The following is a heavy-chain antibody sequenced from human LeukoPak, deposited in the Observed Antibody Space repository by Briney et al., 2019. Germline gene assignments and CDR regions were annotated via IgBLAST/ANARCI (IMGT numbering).Heavy chain of an antibody. V-gene: IGHV4-59*01. CDR2: IYYSGIT. Sequence: SETLSLTCTVSGGSISDYYWSWTRQPPGKGLEWVGRIYYSGITNYNPSLKSRVTISVDTSTNQFSLKLKSVTAADTALYYCARAALGYCHSGSCPFYLDYWGQGILVTVSS. CDR1: GGSISDYY. D-gene: IGHD2-15*01. J-gene: IGHJ4*02. CDR3: ARAALGYCHSGSCPFYLDY.